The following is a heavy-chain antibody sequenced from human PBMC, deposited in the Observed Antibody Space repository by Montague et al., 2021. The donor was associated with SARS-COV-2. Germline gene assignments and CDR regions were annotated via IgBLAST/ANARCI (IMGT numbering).Heavy chain of an antibody. J-gene: IGHJ1*01. D-gene: IGHD3-22*01. CDR1: GDSIGSSSYY. V-gene: IGHV4-39*01. CDR3: ARGPKMGGSGYYDN. CDR2: IYHDGIT. Sequence: SETLSLTCTVSGDSIGSSSYYWGWIRQPPGKGLEWIGSIYHDGITYYNPSLKTRVSLSIDERKNQFSLKFYSVTVAATAVYSCARGPKMGGSGYYDNWGQGILVTVSS.